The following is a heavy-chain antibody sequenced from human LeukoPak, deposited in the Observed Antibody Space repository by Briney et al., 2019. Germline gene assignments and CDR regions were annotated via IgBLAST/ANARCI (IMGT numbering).Heavy chain of an antibody. J-gene: IGHJ4*02. CDR2: IYPGDSDT. CDR3: AKASFYDSSGYYYYFDY. CDR1: GYTFTSYW. Sequence: GESLKISCKGSGYTFTSYWIGWVRQMPGKGLEWMGVIYPGDSDTRYSPSFQGQVTISADKSISTTYLQWSSLKASDTAIYYCAKASFYDSSGYYYYFDYWGQGTLVTVSS. V-gene: IGHV5-51*01. D-gene: IGHD3-22*01.